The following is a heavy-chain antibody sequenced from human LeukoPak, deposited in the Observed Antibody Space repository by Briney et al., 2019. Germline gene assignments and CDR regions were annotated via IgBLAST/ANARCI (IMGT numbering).Heavy chain of an antibody. D-gene: IGHD3-10*01. CDR2: ISGYNGDT. V-gene: IGHV1-18*01. CDR1: GYSFTSYD. J-gene: IGHJ6*02. Sequence: ASVKVSCKVSGYSFTSYDINWLRQAPGQGLEWMGRISGYNGDTTYAQSLHGRVTMTSDTSTSTAYMELTSLRSDDTAVYYCARVGSMVRGYYGMDVWGQGTTVTVSS. CDR3: ARVGSMVRGYYGMDV.